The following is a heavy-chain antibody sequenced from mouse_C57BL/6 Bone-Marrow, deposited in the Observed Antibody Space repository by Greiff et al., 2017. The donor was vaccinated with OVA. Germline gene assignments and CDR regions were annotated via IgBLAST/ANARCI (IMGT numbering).Heavy chain of an antibody. CDR2: IYYSGTI. J-gene: IGHJ2*01. CDR3: AREGGAYVRLDY. Sequence: EVKLMESGPGLVKPSQTVFLTCTVTGISITTGNYRWSWIRQFPGNKLEWIGYIYYSGTITYNPSLTSRTTITRDTPKNQFFLEMNSLTAEDTATYYCAREGGAYVRLDYWGQGTTLTVSS. V-gene: IGHV3-5*01. CDR1: GISITTGNYR. D-gene: IGHD1-1*01.